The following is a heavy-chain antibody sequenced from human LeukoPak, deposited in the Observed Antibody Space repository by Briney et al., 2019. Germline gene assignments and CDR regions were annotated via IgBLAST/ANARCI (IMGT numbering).Heavy chain of an antibody. Sequence: GGSLRLSCAASGFTFSDYYMSWIRQAPGKGLEGVSYISSSGSTIYYADSVKGRFTISRDNAKNSLYLQMNSLRAEDTAVYYCVKNQGDTAMVYWGQGTLVTVSS. D-gene: IGHD5-18*01. CDR1: GFTFSDYY. CDR3: VKNQGDTAMVY. V-gene: IGHV3-11*01. J-gene: IGHJ4*02. CDR2: ISSSGSTI.